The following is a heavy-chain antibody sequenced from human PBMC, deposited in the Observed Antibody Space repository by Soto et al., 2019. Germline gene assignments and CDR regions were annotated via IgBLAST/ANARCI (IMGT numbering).Heavy chain of an antibody. D-gene: IGHD1-1*01. CDR2: ISYDGNVA. V-gene: IGHV3-30*18. J-gene: IGHJ4*02. CDR1: GFTFSYYG. Sequence: QVQLVESEGGVVQPGRSLRLSCTASGFTFSYYGMHWVRQAPGKGLEWVTVISYDGNVAYYADSVKGRFTSSRDNSKNTLYLQMNSLRTEDTAVYYCAKEGPITNWYFDYWGQGTLVTVSS. CDR3: AKEGPITNWYFDY.